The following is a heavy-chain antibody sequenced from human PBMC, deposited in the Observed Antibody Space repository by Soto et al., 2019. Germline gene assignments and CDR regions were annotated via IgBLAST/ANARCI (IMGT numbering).Heavy chain of an antibody. D-gene: IGHD6-19*01. V-gene: IGHV4-59*01. CDR3: ARVGSSGWSPDY. Sequence: SETLSLTCTFSVGSISVYYWSWIGQPPGKGLEWIGYIFYSGSTNYNPSLRSRVTISVDTSKNQFSPKLSSVTTADTAMYYCARVGSSGWSPDYWGQGTMVTVSS. CDR2: IFYSGST. CDR1: VGSISVYY. J-gene: IGHJ4*02.